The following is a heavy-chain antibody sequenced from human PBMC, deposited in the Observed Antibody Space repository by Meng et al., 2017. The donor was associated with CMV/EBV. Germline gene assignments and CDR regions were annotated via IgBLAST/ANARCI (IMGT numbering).Heavy chain of an antibody. CDR1: GGSISSGSYY. Sequence: QVKPRGSGPGLVKPSQTLSLTCTVAGGSISSGSYYWSWIRQPAGKGLEWIGRIYTSGSTNYNPSLKSRVTISVDTSKNQFSLKLSSVTAADTAVYYCARVRGGRIDYWGQGTLVTVSS. CDR3: ARVRGGRIDY. V-gene: IGHV4-61*02. J-gene: IGHJ4*02. CDR2: IYTSGST.